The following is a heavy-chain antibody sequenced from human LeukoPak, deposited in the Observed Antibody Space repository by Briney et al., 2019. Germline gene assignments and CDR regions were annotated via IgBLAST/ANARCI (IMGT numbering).Heavy chain of an antibody. CDR2: IIPILGIA. J-gene: IGHJ5*02. CDR3: ARGYCSSTNCYTATAWFDP. CDR1: GGTFSSYA. V-gene: IGHV1-69*04. D-gene: IGHD2-2*02. Sequence: SVKVSCKASGGTFSSYAISWVRQAPGQGLEWMGRIIPILGIANYAQKFQGRVTMTTDASTSTAYMELRSLRSDDTAVYYCARGYCSSTNCYTATAWFDPWGQGTLVTVSS.